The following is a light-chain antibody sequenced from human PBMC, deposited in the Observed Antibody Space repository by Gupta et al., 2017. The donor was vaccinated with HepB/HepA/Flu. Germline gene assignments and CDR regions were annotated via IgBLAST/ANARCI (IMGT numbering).Light chain of an antibody. CDR1: DIETKS. V-gene: IGLV3-21*03. CDR3: QVRDTRTDQWI. Sequence: SYVLTQPSSVSVAPGKTATLTCGGKDIETKSVHWYQQRPGQAPVLVVYDDTDRPSGIPERFSGSNSGNTASLTITRVEAGDEADYYCQVRDTRTDQWIFGGGTKLTVL. J-gene: IGLJ2*01. CDR2: DDT.